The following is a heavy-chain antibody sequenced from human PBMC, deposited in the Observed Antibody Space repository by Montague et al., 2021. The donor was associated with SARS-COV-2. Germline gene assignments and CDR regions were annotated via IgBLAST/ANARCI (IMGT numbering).Heavy chain of an antibody. CDR1: GGSFSTYS. J-gene: IGHJ6*03. CDR2: IHHGGRT. CDR3: ARLADGVVPSPILGVGPYYSYYYMDV. V-gene: IGHV4-34*01. Sequence: SETLSLTCAVQGGSFSTYSWNWIRQPPGKGLEWIGEIHHGGRTNYNPSLKSRVTISADTSKNQFSLKLTSVAAADTAVYYCARLADGVVPSPILGVGPYYSYYYMDVWGKGTTVTVSS. D-gene: IGHD3-10*01.